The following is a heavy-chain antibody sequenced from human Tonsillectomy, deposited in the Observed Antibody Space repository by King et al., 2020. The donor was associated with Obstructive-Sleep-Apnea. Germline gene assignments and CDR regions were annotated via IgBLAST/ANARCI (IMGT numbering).Heavy chain of an antibody. CDR3: ARGGGELLRLAFDI. V-gene: IGHV3-21*01. D-gene: IGHD1-26*01. J-gene: IGHJ3*02. CDR2: ISSSSSYK. CDR1: GFTFSTYI. Sequence: VQLVESGGGLVKPGGSLRLSCAASGFTFSTYIMNWVRQAPGKGLEWVSCISSSSSYKYYADSVKGRFTISRDNAKNSLYLQMNSLRAEDTAVYYCARGGGELLRLAFDIWGQGTMVTVSS.